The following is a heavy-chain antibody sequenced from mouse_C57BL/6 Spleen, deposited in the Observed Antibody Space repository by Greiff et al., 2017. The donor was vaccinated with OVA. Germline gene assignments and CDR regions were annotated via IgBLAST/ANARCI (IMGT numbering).Heavy chain of an antibody. CDR1: GFTFSDYG. D-gene: IGHD2-3*01. J-gene: IGHJ2*01. Sequence: EVKLMESGGGLVKPGGSLKLSCAASGFTFSDYGMHWVRQAPEKGLEWVAYISSGSSTIYYADTVKGRFTISRDNAKNTLFLQMTSLRSEDTAMYYCARPLYDGYFDYWGQGTTLTVSS. V-gene: IGHV5-17*01. CDR3: ARPLYDGYFDY. CDR2: ISSGSSTI.